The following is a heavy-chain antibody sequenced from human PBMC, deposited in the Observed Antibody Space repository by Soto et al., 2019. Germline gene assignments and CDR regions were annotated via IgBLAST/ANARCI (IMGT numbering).Heavy chain of an antibody. J-gene: IGHJ6*03. CDR1: GFTFSSYA. Sequence: PGGSLRLSCAASGFTFSSYAMSWVRQAPGKGLEWVSCISSDGSSTSYADSVKGRFTISRDNAKNTLYLQMNSLRAEDTAVYYCARDGELRYFDWLPPGDYYYYMDVWGKGTTVTSP. V-gene: IGHV3-74*01. D-gene: IGHD3-9*01. CDR2: ISSDGSST. CDR3: ARDGELRYFDWLPPGDYYYYMDV.